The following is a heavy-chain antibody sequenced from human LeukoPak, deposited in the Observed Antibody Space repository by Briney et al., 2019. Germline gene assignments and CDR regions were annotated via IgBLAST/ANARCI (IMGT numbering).Heavy chain of an antibody. V-gene: IGHV4-31*03. CDR2: IYYSGST. J-gene: IGHJ4*02. Sequence: SETLSLTCTVSGGSISSGGYYWSWIRQHPGKGLEWIGYIYYSGSTYHNPSLKSRVTISVDTSKNQFSLKLSSVTAADTAVYYCCRGWYYDSSGYYLDYWGQGTLVTVSS. CDR3: CRGWYYDSSGYYLDY. D-gene: IGHD3-22*01. CDR1: GGSISSGGYY.